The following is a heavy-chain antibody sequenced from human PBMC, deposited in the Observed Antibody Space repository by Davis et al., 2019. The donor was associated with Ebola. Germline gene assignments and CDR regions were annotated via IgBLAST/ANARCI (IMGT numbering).Heavy chain of an antibody. D-gene: IGHD6-13*01. CDR2: ISDDENNK. V-gene: IGHV3-30-3*02. J-gene: IGHJ6*02. Sequence: GESLKISCAASGFIFTTYDIHWVRQAPGKGLEWLALISDDENNKYYADSVKGRVTISRDNSRNTLYLQMNSLRAEDTAVYYCARKMDSSPLSYGMDVWGQGTTVTVSS. CDR3: ARKMDSSPLSYGMDV. CDR1: GFIFTTYD.